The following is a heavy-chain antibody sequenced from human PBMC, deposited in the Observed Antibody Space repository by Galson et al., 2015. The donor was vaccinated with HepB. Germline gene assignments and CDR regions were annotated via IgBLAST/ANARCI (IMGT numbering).Heavy chain of an antibody. V-gene: IGHV1-2*02. CDR1: GYTFTGYY. D-gene: IGHD3-3*01. CDR2: INPNSGGT. Sequence: SCKASGYTFTGYYMHWVRQAPGQGLEWMGWINPNSGGTNYAQKFQGRVTLTRDTSITTAYMEVSGLRSDDTAVYYCAKVLADSSFGWFDPWGQGTLVTVSS. J-gene: IGHJ5*02. CDR3: AKVLADSSFGWFDP.